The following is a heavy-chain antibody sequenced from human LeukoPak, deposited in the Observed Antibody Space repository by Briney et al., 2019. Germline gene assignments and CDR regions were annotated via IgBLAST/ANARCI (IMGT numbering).Heavy chain of an antibody. V-gene: IGHV3-23*01. CDR2: LSGSGDST. CDR1: GFTFSSYE. J-gene: IGHJ4*02. Sequence: GGSLRLSCAASGFTFSSYEMNWVRQAPGKGLEWVSALSGSGDSTYYADSVKGRFTISRDNSRNTLYLQMNSLRAEDTAVYYCARENGGSYYQFDYWGQGTLVTVSS. D-gene: IGHD1-26*01. CDR3: ARENGGSYYQFDY.